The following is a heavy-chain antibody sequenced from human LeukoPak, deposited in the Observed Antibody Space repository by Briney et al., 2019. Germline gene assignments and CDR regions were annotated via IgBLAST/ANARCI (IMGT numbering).Heavy chain of an antibody. V-gene: IGHV1-2*06. Sequence: GASVKVSXKASGYTFTGYYMHWVRQAPGQGLEWIGRINPNSGGTNYAQKFQGRVTMTRDTSISTAYMELSRLRSDDTAVYYCARENYYDSSGYYLEYFQHWGQGTLVTVSS. D-gene: IGHD3-22*01. CDR2: INPNSGGT. J-gene: IGHJ1*01. CDR3: ARENYYDSSGYYLEYFQH. CDR1: GYTFTGYY.